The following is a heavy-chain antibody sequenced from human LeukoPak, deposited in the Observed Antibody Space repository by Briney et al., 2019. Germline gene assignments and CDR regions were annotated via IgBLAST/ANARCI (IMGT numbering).Heavy chain of an antibody. CDR1: GDSVSSNSVT. CDR2: TYYRSRWYF. J-gene: IGHJ6*02. CDR3: ARRGPAGSSSSGMDV. D-gene: IGHD6-6*01. V-gene: IGHV6-1*01. Sequence: SQTLSLTCAISGDSVSSNSVTWNWIRQSPSRGLEWLGRTYYRSRWYFDYAVSVNSRITINPDTSKSQFSLQLNSVTLEDTAVYYCARRGPAGSSSSGMDVWGQGTTVTVPS.